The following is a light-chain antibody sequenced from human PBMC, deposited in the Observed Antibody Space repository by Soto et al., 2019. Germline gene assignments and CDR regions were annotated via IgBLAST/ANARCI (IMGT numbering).Light chain of an antibody. CDR1: QSVSSN. J-gene: IGKJ4*01. Sequence: EIVMTQSPATLSVSPGERATLSCRTSQSVSSNLAWYQQKPGQAPRLLIYGASTRATGIPARFSGSGSGTGFTLTIRSLQSEDFAVYYCQQYNNWPLTFGGGTKVDIK. CDR3: QQYNNWPLT. V-gene: IGKV3-15*01. CDR2: GAS.